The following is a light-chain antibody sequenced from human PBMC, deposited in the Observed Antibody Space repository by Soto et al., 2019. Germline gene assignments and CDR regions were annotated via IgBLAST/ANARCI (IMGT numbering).Light chain of an antibody. J-gene: IGLJ3*02. CDR2: VNSDGSH. CDR3: QTWDTGIHV. Sequence: QPVLTQSPSASASLGASVKLTCTLSSGHSTNAIAWHQQQAEKGPRYLMKVNSDGSHTKGDGIPDRFSGSSSGAERYLTISSLQSEDEADYYCQTWDTGIHVFGGGTKVTVL. V-gene: IGLV4-69*01. CDR1: SGHSTNA.